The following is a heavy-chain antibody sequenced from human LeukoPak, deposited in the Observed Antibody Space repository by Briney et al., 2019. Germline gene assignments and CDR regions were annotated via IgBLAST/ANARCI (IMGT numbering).Heavy chain of an antibody. CDR1: GGSISSTSYY. D-gene: IGHD1-1*01. CDR3: ARHVAERRYYYYMDV. Sequence: SETLSLTCTVSGGSISSTSYYWGWIRQPPGKGLEWIGSIYYSGSTYHNPSLKSRVTISVDTSKNQFSLKLSSVTAADTAVYYCARHVAERRYYYYMDVWGKGTTVTVSS. V-gene: IGHV4-39*01. J-gene: IGHJ6*03. CDR2: IYYSGST.